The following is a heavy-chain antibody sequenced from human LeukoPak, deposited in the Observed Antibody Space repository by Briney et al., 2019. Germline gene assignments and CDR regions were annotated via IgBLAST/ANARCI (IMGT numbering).Heavy chain of an antibody. CDR2: IYHSGTT. D-gene: IGHD3-22*01. CDR3: ARDSLPYYDSSGYNWFDP. J-gene: IGHJ5*02. V-gene: IGHV4-38-2*02. CDR1: GYSISSGYY. Sequence: SETLSLTCTVSGYSISSGYYWGWIRQPPGKGLEWIGSIYHSGTTNYNPSLKSRVTISVDTYKNQFSLKLSSVTAADTAVYYCARDSLPYYDSSGYNWFDPWGQGTLVTVSS.